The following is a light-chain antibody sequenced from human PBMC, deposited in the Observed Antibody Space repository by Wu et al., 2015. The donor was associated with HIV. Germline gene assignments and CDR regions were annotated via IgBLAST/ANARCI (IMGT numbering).Light chain of an antibody. Sequence: DIQMTQSPSSLSASVGDRVTITCRASQSISSYLNWYQQKPGKAPKLLIYAASSLQSGVPSRFSGSGSGTDFTLTISSLQPEDFATYYCQQSYSTLGTFGGGPRWRSN. V-gene: IGKV1-39*01. CDR2: AAS. J-gene: IGKJ4*01. CDR3: QQSYSTLGT. CDR1: QSISSY.